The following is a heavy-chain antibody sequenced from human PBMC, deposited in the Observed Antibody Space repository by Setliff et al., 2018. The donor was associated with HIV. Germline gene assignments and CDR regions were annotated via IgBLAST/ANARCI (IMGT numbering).Heavy chain of an antibody. J-gene: IGHJ4*02. CDR2: IRSKAYGGTT. V-gene: IGHV3-49*04. Sequence: PGGSLRLSCTASGFTFGDYAMTWVRQAPGKGLEWVGFIRSKAYGGTTEYAASVKGRFTISRDDSKSIAYLQMNSLKTEDTAVYYCTRELGGGYNFRFDYWGQGTLVTVSS. CDR1: GFTFGDYA. CDR3: TRELGGGYNFRFDY. D-gene: IGHD5-12*01.